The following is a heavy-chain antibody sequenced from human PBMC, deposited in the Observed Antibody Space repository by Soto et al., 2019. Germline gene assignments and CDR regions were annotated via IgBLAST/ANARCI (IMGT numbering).Heavy chain of an antibody. Sequence: SETLSLTCTVSGGSISSYYWSWIRQPPGKGLEWIGYIYYSGSTNYNPSLKSRVTISVDTSKNQFSLKLSSVTAADTAVYYCARVDYKAFDYWGPGTLVTVSS. D-gene: IGHD4-4*01. CDR1: GGSISSYY. CDR2: IYYSGST. J-gene: IGHJ4*02. V-gene: IGHV4-59*12. CDR3: ARVDYKAFDY.